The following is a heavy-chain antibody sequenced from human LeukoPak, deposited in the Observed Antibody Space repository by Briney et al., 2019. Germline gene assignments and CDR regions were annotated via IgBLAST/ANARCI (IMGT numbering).Heavy chain of an antibody. D-gene: IGHD2-2*01. CDR3: ARRHQLLGFDP. CDR2: IYPGDSDT. V-gene: IGHV5-51*01. Sequence: GESLKISCQGSGYSFATFWIGWVRQMSGKGLEWMGIIYPGDSDTRYSPSFQGQVTISADKSISTAYLQWSSLKASDTAMYYCARRHQLLGFDPWGQGTLVTVSS. J-gene: IGHJ5*02. CDR1: GYSFATFW.